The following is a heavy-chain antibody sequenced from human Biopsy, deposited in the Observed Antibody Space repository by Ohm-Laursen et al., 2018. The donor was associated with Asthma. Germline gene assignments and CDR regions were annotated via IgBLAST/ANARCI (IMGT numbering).Heavy chain of an antibody. CDR1: RFTYE. CDR2: ISYDGSSI. J-gene: IGHJ4*02. D-gene: IGHD7-27*01. V-gene: IGHV3-30-3*01. Sequence: SPRLSCAASRFTYEMHWVRQAPGKRLEWVAVISYDGSSIYYADSVKGRFTISRDNSKNTLSLQMNSLTAEDTAVYYCARDAPTGGYIDYWGLGTLVTVSS. CDR3: ARDAPTGGYIDY.